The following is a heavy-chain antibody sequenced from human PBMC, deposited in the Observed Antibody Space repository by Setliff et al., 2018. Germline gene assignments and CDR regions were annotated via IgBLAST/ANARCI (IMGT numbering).Heavy chain of an antibody. V-gene: IGHV1-2*02. CDR2: INPNSGGT. D-gene: IGHD5-12*01. CDR3: TKDLKKWLQFGWYFDL. J-gene: IGHJ2*01. CDR1: GYIFAGYY. Sequence: ASVKVSCKASGYIFAGYYMHWVRQAPGQGLEWMGWINPNSGGTNYAQKFQGRVSMTRDTSISTAFLELNGLRSDDTAVYYCTKDLKKWLQFGWYFDLWGRGTLVTVPQ.